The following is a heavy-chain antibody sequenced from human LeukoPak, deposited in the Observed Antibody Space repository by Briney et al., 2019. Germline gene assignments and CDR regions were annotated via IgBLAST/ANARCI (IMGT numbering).Heavy chain of an antibody. D-gene: IGHD3-9*01. J-gene: IGHJ4*02. CDR1: GDSVSRNSAP. CDR2: TYYRSKWYN. Sequence: SQTLSLTCGISGDSVSRNSAPWTWIRQSPSRGLEWLGRTYYRSKWYNEYAVSVKRRITINPDTSKNQFSLQLKSVTPEDMAVYYCARGRGLGLPSDSWGQGTLVTVSS. CDR3: ARGRGLGLPSDS. V-gene: IGHV6-1*01.